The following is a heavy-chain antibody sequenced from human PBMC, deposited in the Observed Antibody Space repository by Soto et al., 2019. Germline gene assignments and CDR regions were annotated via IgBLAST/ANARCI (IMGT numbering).Heavy chain of an antibody. V-gene: IGHV4-39*01. J-gene: IGHJ4*01. CDR2: IYYIGTT. D-gene: IGHD1-26*01. Sequence: PSETLSLTCTVSGGSITSSRYYWGWIRQSPGKGLEWIGSIYYIGTTYYSPSLKSRVTISVDTSKNQFSLKLSSVTAADTAVYYCARHLVSGTSLFASWGQEPWSPSPQ. CDR1: GGSITSSRYY. CDR3: ARHLVSGTSLFAS.